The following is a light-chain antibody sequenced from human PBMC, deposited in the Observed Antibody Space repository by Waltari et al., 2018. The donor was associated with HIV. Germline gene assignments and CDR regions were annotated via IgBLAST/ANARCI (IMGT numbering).Light chain of an antibody. CDR3: HQRSNWPIT. CDR2: GAS. Sequence: EIVLTQSPATLSLSPGERATLSCRASQSVSSYLAWYKQKPGQAPRLLIYGASSRATGIPARFSGSGSGTDFTLTISSLEPGDFGVYYCHQRSNWPITFGQGTRLEIK. CDR1: QSVSSY. V-gene: IGKV3-11*01. J-gene: IGKJ5*01.